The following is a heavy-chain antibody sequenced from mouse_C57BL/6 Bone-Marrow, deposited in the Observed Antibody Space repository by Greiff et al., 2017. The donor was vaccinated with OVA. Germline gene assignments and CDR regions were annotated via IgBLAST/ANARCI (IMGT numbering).Heavy chain of an antibody. CDR1: GYSITSGYY. V-gene: IGHV3-6*01. CDR2: ISYDGSN. J-gene: IGHJ2*01. D-gene: IGHD4-1*01. Sequence: EVKLQESGPGLVKPSQSLSLTCSVTGYSITSGYYWNWIRQFPGNKLEWMGYISYDGSNNYNPSLKNRISITRDTSKNQFFLKLNSVTTEDTATYYCARGGTGSFDYWGQGTTLTVSS. CDR3: ARGGTGSFDY.